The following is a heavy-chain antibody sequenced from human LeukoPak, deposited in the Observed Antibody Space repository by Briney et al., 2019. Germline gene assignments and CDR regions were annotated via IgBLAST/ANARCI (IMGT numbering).Heavy chain of an antibody. V-gene: IGHV1-2*02. Sequence: ASVKVSCKASGYTLTGYYMHWVRQAPGQGLEWMGWMNPNSGGTKYAQKFQGRVTMTRDTSISTPYMELSRLRSDDTAMYYCARDKLGLGELSLYDQWGQGTLVTVFS. CDR2: MNPNSGGT. J-gene: IGHJ5*02. CDR1: GYTLTGYY. D-gene: IGHD3-16*02. CDR3: ARDKLGLGELSLYDQ.